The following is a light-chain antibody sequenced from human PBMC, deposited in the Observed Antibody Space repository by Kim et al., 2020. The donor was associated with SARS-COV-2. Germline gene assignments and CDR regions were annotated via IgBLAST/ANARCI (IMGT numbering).Light chain of an antibody. V-gene: IGLV1-51*01. CDR3: GTWDNSLSAWV. CDR2: DND. J-gene: IGLJ3*02. Sequence: GQKVTISCSGSSSNIGNNYVSWYQHLPGTAPKLVIYDNDKRPSGIPDRFSGSKSGTSATLGITGLQTGDEADYYCGTWDNSLSAWVFGGGTQLTVL. CDR1: SSNIGNNY.